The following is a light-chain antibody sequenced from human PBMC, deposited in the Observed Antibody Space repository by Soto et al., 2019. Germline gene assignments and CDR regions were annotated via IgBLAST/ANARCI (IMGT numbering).Light chain of an antibody. CDR3: SSYTSSSTLVV. CDR1: SSDVGGSNY. V-gene: IGLV2-14*01. Sequence: QSALTQPASVSGSPGQSITISCTGTSSDVGGSNYVSWYQQHPGKAPKLMIYDVSNRPSGVSNRFSGSKSGNTASLTISGLQAEDEADYYCSSYTSSSTLVVFGGGTQLPVL. J-gene: IGLJ2*01. CDR2: DVS.